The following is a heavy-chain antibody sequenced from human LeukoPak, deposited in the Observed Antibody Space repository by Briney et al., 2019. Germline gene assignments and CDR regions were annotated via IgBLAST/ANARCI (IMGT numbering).Heavy chain of an antibody. CDR2: INPYSGDT. D-gene: IGHD3-9*01. V-gene: IGHV1-2*02. J-gene: IGHJ4*02. CDR1: GYTFTGYY. CDR3: ARVIAGYYYFDY. Sequence: ASVEVSCKASGYTFTGYYIHWVRQAPGQGLEWMGWINPYSGDTDYAQKFQGRITMTRDTSISTAYMELSRLRSDDTAMYYCARVIAGYYYFDYWGQGTLVTVSS.